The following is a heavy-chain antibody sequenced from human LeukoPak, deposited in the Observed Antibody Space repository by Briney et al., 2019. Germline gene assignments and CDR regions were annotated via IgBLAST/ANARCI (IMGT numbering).Heavy chain of an antibody. D-gene: IGHD1-1*01. CDR3: ARGWNADY. Sequence: GGSLRLSCAAAGFTFSNYWMHWVRQAPRKGLVWVSRTKTDGSSTTYADSVKGRFTISRDDAKNTLYLHMNSLRAEDTAVYYCARGWNADYWGQGTLVTVSS. CDR1: GFTFSNYW. V-gene: IGHV3-74*01. CDR2: TKTDGSST. J-gene: IGHJ4*02.